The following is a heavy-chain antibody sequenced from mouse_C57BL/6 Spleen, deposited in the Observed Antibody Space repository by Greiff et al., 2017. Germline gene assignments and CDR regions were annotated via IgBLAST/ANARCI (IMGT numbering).Heavy chain of an antibody. CDR1: GYTFTSYW. CDR2: IDPNRGGT. D-gene: IGHD1-1*01. V-gene: IGHV1-72*01. J-gene: IGHJ2*01. Sequence: QVQLQQPGAELVKPGASVKLSCKASGYTFTSYWMPWVKQSPGRGLEWIGRIDPNRGGTKYTEKFKSKATLTVDKPTNTAYMELSSLTSEDSAVYYCAMYYCGCGCGDYWGQGTPLTVSA. CDR3: AMYYCGCGCGDY.